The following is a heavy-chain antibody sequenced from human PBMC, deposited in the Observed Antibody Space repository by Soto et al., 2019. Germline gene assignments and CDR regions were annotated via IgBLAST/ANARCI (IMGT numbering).Heavy chain of an antibody. CDR1: GYTFTTNV. CDR3: ARAVVGTSNWFDP. D-gene: IGHD1-26*01. J-gene: IGHJ5*02. V-gene: IGHV1-3*01. Sequence: ASVKVSCKASGYTFTTNVIHWVRQAPGQRLEWMGWINPGNGNTQYSPKFQDRVTITRDTSASTAYMELGSLRSGDTAIYYCARAVVGTSNWFDPWGQGTLVTSPQ. CDR2: INPGNGNT.